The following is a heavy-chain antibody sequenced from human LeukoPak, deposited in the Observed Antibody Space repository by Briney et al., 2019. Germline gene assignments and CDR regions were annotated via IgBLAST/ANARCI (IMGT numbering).Heavy chain of an antibody. D-gene: IGHD3-10*01. J-gene: IGHJ4*02. CDR3: ARALVTMVRGVITFDY. Sequence: ASVKVSCEASGGTFSSYAISWVRQAPGQGLEWMGGIIPIFGTANYAQKFQGRVTITADESTSTAYMELSSLRSEDTAVYYCARALVTMVRGVITFDYWGQGTLVTVSS. V-gene: IGHV1-69*01. CDR2: IIPIFGTA. CDR1: GGTFSSYA.